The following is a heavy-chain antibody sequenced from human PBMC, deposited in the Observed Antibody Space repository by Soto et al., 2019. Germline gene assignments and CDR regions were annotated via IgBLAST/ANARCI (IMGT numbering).Heavy chain of an antibody. D-gene: IGHD3-16*01. CDR3: ARGFGYYYYGMDV. V-gene: IGHV4-34*01. Sequence: SETLSLTCAVYGGSFSGYYWSWIRQPPGKGLEWIGEINHSGSTNYNPSLKSRVTISVDTSKNQFSLKLSSVTDADTAVYYCARGFGYYYYGMDVWGQGTTVTVSS. J-gene: IGHJ6*02. CDR2: INHSGST. CDR1: GGSFSGYY.